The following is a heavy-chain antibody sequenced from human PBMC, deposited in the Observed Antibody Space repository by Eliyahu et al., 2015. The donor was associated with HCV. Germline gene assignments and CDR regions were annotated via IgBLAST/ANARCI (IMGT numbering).Heavy chain of an antibody. CDR2: VYWDDNK. CDR3: ARWLLQQFDQ. J-gene: IGHJ4*02. D-gene: IGHD3-22*01. CDR1: GFSLLTSGVG. Sequence: QVTLKESGPSLVKPTQTLTLTCSFSGFSLLTSGVGVGWIRQPPGKALEWLAVVYWDDNKEYSPSPERGLTITKDTSTNQVVLTMTNLDPVDTATYYCARWLLQQFDQWGPGTLVTVSS. V-gene: IGHV2-5*02.